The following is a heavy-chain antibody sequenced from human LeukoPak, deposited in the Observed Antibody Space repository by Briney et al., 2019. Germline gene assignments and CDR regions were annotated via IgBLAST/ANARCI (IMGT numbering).Heavy chain of an antibody. Sequence: GRSLRLSCAASGFTFSSYAMSWVRQAPGKGLEWVSAISGSGGSTYYADSVKGRFTISRDNSKNTLYLQMNSLRAEDTAVYYCAKAVGDRPYDSSGYYYDYWGQGTLVTVSS. CDR1: GFTFSSYA. D-gene: IGHD3-22*01. CDR2: ISGSGGST. J-gene: IGHJ4*02. CDR3: AKAVGDRPYDSSGYYYDY. V-gene: IGHV3-23*01.